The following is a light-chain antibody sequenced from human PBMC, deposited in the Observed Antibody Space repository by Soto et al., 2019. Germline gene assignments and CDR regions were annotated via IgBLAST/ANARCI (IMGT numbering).Light chain of an antibody. Sequence: DIQMTQSPSSLAASVRDRVTITCRASQGISNYLAWYQQKPGKVPKLLIYDASTLQSGVPSRFSGSGSGTDFTLTTSSLQPEYVATYYCQKYDSAPWTFGQGTKVEI. J-gene: IGKJ1*01. CDR1: QGISNY. CDR3: QKYDSAPWT. V-gene: IGKV1-27*01. CDR2: DAS.